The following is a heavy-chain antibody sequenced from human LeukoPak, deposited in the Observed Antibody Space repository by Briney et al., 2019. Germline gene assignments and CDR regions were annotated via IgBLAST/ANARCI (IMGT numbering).Heavy chain of an antibody. Sequence: GGCLRLSCAASGFTFSSHAMSWVRQAPGKGLEWVSAISSSGTITYYADSVKGRFTISRDNSKNTLYLQMNSLRAEDTAVYYCEENYDRSGDHYQNGMDVWGQGTTVSVSS. CDR1: GFTFSSHA. J-gene: IGHJ6*02. CDR3: EENYDRSGDHYQNGMDV. D-gene: IGHD3-22*01. V-gene: IGHV3-23*01. CDR2: ISSSGTIT.